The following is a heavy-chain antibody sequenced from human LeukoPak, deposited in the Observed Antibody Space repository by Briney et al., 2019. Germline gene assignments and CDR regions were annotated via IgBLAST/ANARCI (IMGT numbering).Heavy chain of an antibody. V-gene: IGHV7-4-1*02. Sequence: ASVKVSCKDSGYTFTSYAMKWVRQAPGQELEWMAWINTNTGNPTYAQGFTGRFVFSLDTSVSTAYLQISSLKVEDTAVYYCARGRGSSLYGRNYSDYWGHGTLVTVSS. CDR2: INTNTGNP. D-gene: IGHD6-13*01. CDR1: GYTFTSYA. CDR3: ARGRGSSLYGRNYSDY. J-gene: IGHJ4*01.